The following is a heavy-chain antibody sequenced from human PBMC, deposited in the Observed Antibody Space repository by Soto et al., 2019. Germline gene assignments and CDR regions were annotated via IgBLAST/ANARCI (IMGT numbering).Heavy chain of an antibody. V-gene: IGHV4-4*07. Sequence: SETLSLTCTVSGGSISSAYWSWIRQPAGKGLEWIGRIYTSGSTNYNPSLKSRVTMSVDTSKNQFSLKLSSVTAADTAVYYCARGAQDHGDYVLGYWGQGTLVTVS. CDR1: GGSISSAY. J-gene: IGHJ4*02. D-gene: IGHD4-17*01. CDR2: IYTSGST. CDR3: ARGAQDHGDYVLGY.